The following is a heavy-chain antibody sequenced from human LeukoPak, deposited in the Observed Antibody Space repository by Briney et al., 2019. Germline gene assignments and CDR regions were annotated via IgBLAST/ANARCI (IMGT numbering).Heavy chain of an antibody. D-gene: IGHD6-13*01. CDR2: IYYSGST. V-gene: IGHV4-39*07. CDR3: AKGDPFRAGWFDP. Sequence: SETLSLTCTVSGGSISSSSYYWGWIRQPPGKGLEWIGYIYYSGSTYYNPSLKSRVTMSVDTSKNQFSLKLSSVTAADTAVYYCAKGDPFRAGWFDPWGQGILVTVSS. J-gene: IGHJ5*02. CDR1: GGSISSSSYY.